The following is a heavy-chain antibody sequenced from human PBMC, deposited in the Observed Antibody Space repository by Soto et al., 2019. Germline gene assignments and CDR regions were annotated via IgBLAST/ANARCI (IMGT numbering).Heavy chain of an antibody. Sequence: EVQLVESGGGLVQPGRSLRLSCAASGFTFDDYAMHWVRQAPGKGLEWVSGISWNSGSIGYADSVKGRFTISRDNAKNSLYLQMNSLRAEDTALYYCAKGFSRTVTIIDIWGQGTMVTVSS. V-gene: IGHV3-9*01. D-gene: IGHD4-17*01. CDR3: AKGFSRTVTIIDI. CDR2: ISWNSGSI. CDR1: GFTFDDYA. J-gene: IGHJ3*02.